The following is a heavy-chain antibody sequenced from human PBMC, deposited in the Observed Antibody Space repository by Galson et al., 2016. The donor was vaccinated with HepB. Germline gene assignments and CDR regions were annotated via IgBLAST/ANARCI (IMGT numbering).Heavy chain of an antibody. CDR2: INPSSGDT. D-gene: IGHD2-2*01. CDR1: GYTFTYYF. V-gene: IGHV1-2*06. Sequence: SVKVSCKASGYTFTYYFMHWVRQAPGQGLEWLGRINPSSGDTKYAQKFQGRVTVSRDTSTSTADMELSRLRSDDTAVYYCVRTYCSTTRCYPDAFDIWGQGTAVTVSS. CDR3: VRTYCSTTRCYPDAFDI. J-gene: IGHJ3*02.